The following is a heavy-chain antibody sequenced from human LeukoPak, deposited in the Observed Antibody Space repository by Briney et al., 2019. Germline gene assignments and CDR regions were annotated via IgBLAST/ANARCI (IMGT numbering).Heavy chain of an antibody. CDR1: GDSVSTNSAA. CDR2: TYYRSKWYN. D-gene: IGHD2-15*01. V-gene: IGHV6-1*01. J-gene: IGHJ4*02. Sequence: SQTLSLTFAISGDSVSTNSAAWNWIRQSPSRGLEWLGRTYYRSKWYNDYAVSVKSRIAIKPDTSKNQFSLQLNSVTPEDTAVYYCARDMGVFSKWSKYDYWGQGTLVTVSS. CDR3: ARDMGVFSKWSKYDY.